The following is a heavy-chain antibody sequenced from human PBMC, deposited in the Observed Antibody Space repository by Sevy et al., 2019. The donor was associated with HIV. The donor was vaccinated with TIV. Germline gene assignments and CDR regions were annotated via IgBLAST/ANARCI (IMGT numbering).Heavy chain of an antibody. J-gene: IGHJ6*03. V-gene: IGHV3-23*01. CDR3: AKNEDKDTAMIQKNYYYYMDV. CDR2: ISGSGGST. Sequence: GGSLRLSCAASGFTFSSYAISWVRQAPGKGLEWVSAISGSGGSTYYADSVKGRFTISRDNSKNTLYLQMNSLRAEDTAVYYCAKNEDKDTAMIQKNYYYYMDVWGKGTTVTVSS. CDR1: GFTFSSYA. D-gene: IGHD5-18*01.